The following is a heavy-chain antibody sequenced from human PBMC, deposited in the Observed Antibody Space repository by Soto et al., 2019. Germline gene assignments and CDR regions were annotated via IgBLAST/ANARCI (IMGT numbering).Heavy chain of an antibody. J-gene: IGHJ5*02. CDR2: IYYSGST. D-gene: IGHD6-13*01. V-gene: IGHV4-31*03. CDR3: ARVFSDSSSFFDP. CDR1: GDSISSGNYY. Sequence: PSETLSLTCTVSGDSISSGNYYWSWIRQHPGKGLEWIGYIYYSGSTSYNPSLKSRVTISVDTSKNHFSLKLSSVTAADTAVYYCARVFSDSSSFFDPWGQGTLVTVSS.